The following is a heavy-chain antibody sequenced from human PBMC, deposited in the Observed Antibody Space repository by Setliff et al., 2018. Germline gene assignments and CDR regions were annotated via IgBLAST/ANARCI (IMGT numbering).Heavy chain of an antibody. D-gene: IGHD6-13*01. V-gene: IGHV1-46*01. CDR2: INISGGTS. CDR1: GYTFTSYY. CDR3: ARAGFAASGRKGVFEY. Sequence: GASVKVSCKASGYTFTSYYMYWVRQAPGQGFEWMGTINISGGTSSYEQKFQGRVTMTRDTSTNTIYMELSSLSFEDTAVYYCARAGFAASGRKGVFEYWGQGTLVTVSS. J-gene: IGHJ4*02.